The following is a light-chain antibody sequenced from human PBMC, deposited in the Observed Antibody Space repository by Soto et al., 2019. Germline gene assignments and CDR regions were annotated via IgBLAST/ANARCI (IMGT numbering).Light chain of an antibody. CDR2: GAS. J-gene: IGKJ4*01. CDR1: QSVRSSF. Sequence: EIVMPQAPATLSVSTGERATLSCRASQSVRSSFLAWYQQKPGQAPSLLIYGASTRATGIPARFSGSGSGTEFTLTINSLQSEDFAVYYCQQYSNWPLTFGGGTKADIK. CDR3: QQYSNWPLT. V-gene: IGKV3-15*01.